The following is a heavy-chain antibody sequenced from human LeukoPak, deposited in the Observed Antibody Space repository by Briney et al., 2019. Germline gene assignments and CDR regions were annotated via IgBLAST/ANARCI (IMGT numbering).Heavy chain of an antibody. D-gene: IGHD3-10*01. Sequence: GRPLRLSCAASGFNFDDYAMDWVRQAPGRGLEWVSLISGDGGITYYADFVKGRFTISRDNSKNSLYLQMNSLRTEDTALYYCAKPQHYGRGDFDYWGQGTLVTVSS. CDR2: ISGDGGIT. V-gene: IGHV3-43*02. J-gene: IGHJ4*02. CDR1: GFNFDDYA. CDR3: AKPQHYGRGDFDY.